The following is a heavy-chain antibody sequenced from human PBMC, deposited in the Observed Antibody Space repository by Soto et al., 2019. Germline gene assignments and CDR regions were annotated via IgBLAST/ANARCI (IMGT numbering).Heavy chain of an antibody. CDR1: GFTFSSYG. Sequence: GGSLRLSCAASGFTFSSYGMHWVRQAPGKGLEWVAVIWYDGSNKYYADSVKGRFTISRDNSKNTLYLQMNSLRAEDTAVYYCARAESSPTPRGYYYYYMDVWGKGTTVTVSS. CDR2: IWYDGSNK. D-gene: IGHD6-13*01. CDR3: ARAESSPTPRGYYYYYMDV. V-gene: IGHV3-33*01. J-gene: IGHJ6*03.